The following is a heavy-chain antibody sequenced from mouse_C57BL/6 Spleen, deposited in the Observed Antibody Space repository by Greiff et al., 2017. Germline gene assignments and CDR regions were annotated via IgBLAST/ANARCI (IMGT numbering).Heavy chain of an antibody. D-gene: IGHD2-4*01. Sequence: EVKLVESGEGLVKPGGSLKLSCAASGFTFSSYAMSWVRQTPEKRLEWVAYISSGGDYIYYADTVKGRCTISRDNARNTLYLQMSSLKSEDTAMYCCTRIYYDYSMDYWGQGTSVTVSS. V-gene: IGHV5-9-1*02. J-gene: IGHJ4*01. CDR2: ISSGGDYI. CDR1: GFTFSSYA. CDR3: TRIYYDYSMDY.